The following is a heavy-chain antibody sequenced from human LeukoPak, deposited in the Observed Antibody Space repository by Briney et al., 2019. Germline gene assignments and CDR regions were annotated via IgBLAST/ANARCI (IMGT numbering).Heavy chain of an antibody. CDR2: VYYSGTT. Sequence: NPSETLSLTCNVSGGPINSGYYYWGWIRQPPGKGLEWIGSVYYSGTTYSNAALKSRVTISVDTAKNQFSLKLSSVTAADTAVYYCARGASIRQQLDPGYFDYWGQGTLVTVSS. D-gene: IGHD6-13*01. CDR3: ARGASIRQQLDPGYFDY. CDR1: GGPINSGYYY. J-gene: IGHJ4*02. V-gene: IGHV4-39*07.